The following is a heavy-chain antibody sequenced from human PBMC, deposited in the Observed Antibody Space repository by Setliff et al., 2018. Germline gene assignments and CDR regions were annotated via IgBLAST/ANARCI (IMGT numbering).Heavy chain of an antibody. Sequence: GGSLRLSCVVSGFSFSNYGMTWVRQAPGKGLEWISYISTSSSTKYYADSVKGRFTISRDNSKNTLYLQMNSLRAEDTAVYFCARLALTGYDTSGYYYALDYYYYMDVWGKGTTVTVSS. CDR1: GFSFSNYG. J-gene: IGHJ6*03. CDR2: ISTSSSTK. V-gene: IGHV3-48*01. D-gene: IGHD3-22*01. CDR3: ARLALTGYDTSGYYYALDYYYYMDV.